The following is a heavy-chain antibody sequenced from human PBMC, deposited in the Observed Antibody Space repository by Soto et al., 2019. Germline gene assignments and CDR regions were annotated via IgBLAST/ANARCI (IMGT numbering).Heavy chain of an antibody. J-gene: IGHJ3*02. V-gene: IGHV5-51*01. CDR1: GYTFSSYW. CDR2: IYPVDSDT. CDR3: ARRNFPGALDI. Sequence: GESLKISCEGSGYTFSSYWIGWVRQMPGKGLEWMGIIYPVDSDTRNSPSFQGQVTISVDKSINTAYLQWSSLRASDTAMYYCARRNFPGALDIWGQGTMVTVSS.